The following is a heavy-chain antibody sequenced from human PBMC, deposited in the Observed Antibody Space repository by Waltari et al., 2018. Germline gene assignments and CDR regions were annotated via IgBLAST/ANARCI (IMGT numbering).Heavy chain of an antibody. D-gene: IGHD5-18*01. Sequence: QVQLVESGGGVVQPGGSLRLSCAASGFTFSSYGMHWVRQAPGKGLEWVAFIRYDGSNKYYADSVKGRFTISRDNSKNTLYLQMNSLRAEDTAVYYCAPDYGDASGYSYGGAFDYWGQGTLVTVSS. V-gene: IGHV3-30*02. J-gene: IGHJ4*02. CDR2: IRYDGSNK. CDR1: GFTFSSYG. CDR3: APDYGDASGYSYGGAFDY.